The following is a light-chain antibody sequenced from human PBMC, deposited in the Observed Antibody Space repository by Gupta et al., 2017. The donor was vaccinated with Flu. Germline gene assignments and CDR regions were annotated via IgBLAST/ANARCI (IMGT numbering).Light chain of an antibody. CDR2: RS. CDR1: SVTSVVITV. CDR3: SSYTLTPTSIIAWV. J-gene: IGLJ3*02. V-gene: IGLV2-14*01. Sequence: QSALTQPASVSGSSDSRSPSPALEPSVTSVVITVSLGINNTQAKPPNSSFMRSIVAPQGFSNRFSGSKAGNTASLTISGLQPDDEADYYCSSYTLTPTSIIAWVFGGGTKLTVL.